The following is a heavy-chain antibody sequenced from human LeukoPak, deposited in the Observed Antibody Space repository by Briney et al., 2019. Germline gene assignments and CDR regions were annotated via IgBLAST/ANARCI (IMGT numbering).Heavy chain of an antibody. V-gene: IGHV4-59*01. CDR1: VGSIIRYY. CDR3: ARATPWYDSSGYYPPDAFDI. D-gene: IGHD3-22*01. CDR2: IYYSGNT. J-gene: IGHJ3*02. Sequence: SETLSLTFTFSVGSIIRYYWSWIRQPRWKGRDGIGYIYYSGNTNYNPSLKSRVTISVETYKNQFSLKLSSVTAADTAVYYCARATPWYDSSGYYPPDAFDIWGQGTMVTVSS.